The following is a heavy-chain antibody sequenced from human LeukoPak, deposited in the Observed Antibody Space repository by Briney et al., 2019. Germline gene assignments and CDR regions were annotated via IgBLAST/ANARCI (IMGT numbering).Heavy chain of an antibody. J-gene: IGHJ4*02. D-gene: IGHD3-9*01. CDR1: GFTFSSYW. V-gene: IGHV3-7*01. CDR3: AREPNYYDILTGYYFRYFDY. Sequence: GGSLRLSCAASGFTFSSYWMSWVRQAPGKGLEWVANIKQDGSEKYYVDSVKGRFTISRDNAKNSLYLQMNSLRAEDTAVYDCAREPNYYDILTGYYFRYFDYWGQGTLVTVSS. CDR2: IKQDGSEK.